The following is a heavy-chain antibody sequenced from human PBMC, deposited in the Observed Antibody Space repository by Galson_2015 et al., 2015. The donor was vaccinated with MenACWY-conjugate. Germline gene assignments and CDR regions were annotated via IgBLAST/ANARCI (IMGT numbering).Heavy chain of an antibody. V-gene: IGHV3-74*01. CDR2: ITRDGGGA. CDR3: ESERAGPGGIHDY. CDR1: GFTFSSLG. D-gene: IGHD1-1*01. Sequence: SLRLSCEASGFTFSSLGMHGVRQAPGKGLVGVSPITRDGGGANYADSVKGRFTISRENARNTLYLQMNSLRNEDAAEYYCESERAGPGGIHDYWGQGTLVTVSS. J-gene: IGHJ4*02.